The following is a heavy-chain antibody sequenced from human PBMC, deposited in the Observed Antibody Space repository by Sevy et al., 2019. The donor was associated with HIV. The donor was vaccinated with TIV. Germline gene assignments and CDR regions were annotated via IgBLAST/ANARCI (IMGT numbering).Heavy chain of an antibody. Sequence: QSQTLPLTCVISGNSVSSNRAAWNWIRQSPSRGLEWLGRTYYRSKWYTDYAVSVKSRITINPDTSKNQVSLQLNSVTPEDTAVYYCTRGAHSLDYWGQGTLVTVSS. CDR1: GNSVSSNRAA. J-gene: IGHJ4*02. D-gene: IGHD2-15*01. V-gene: IGHV6-1*01. CDR3: TRGAHSLDY. CDR2: TYYRSKWYT.